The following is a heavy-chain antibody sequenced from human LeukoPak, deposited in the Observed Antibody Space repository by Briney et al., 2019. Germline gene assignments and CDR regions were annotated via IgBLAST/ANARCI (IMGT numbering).Heavy chain of an antibody. J-gene: IGHJ6*03. CDR3: ARESILWSYYYYMDV. D-gene: IGHD2-21*01. CDR1: GGSISSSSYY. Sequence: SETLSLTCSVSGGSISSSSYYWGWIRQPPGKGLEWIGSIYYSGSTYYNPSLKSRITMSVDTSKNQFSLKLSSVTAADTAVYYCARESILWSYYYYMDVWGKGTPVTVSS. CDR2: IYYSGST. V-gene: IGHV4-39*07.